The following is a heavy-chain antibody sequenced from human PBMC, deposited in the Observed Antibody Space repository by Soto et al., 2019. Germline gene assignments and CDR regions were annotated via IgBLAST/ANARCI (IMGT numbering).Heavy chain of an antibody. J-gene: IGHJ3*02. V-gene: IGHV4-4*02. CDR1: GGSVSSSNW. CDR2: IYHSGSA. Sequence: QVQLQESGPGLVKPSGTLSLTCPVSGGSVSSSNWWSWVRQSPGKGLEWMGEIYHSGSAHYNPSLKSRATISLDKSKNQFSLRLTSVTAADTAVYYCARVPGVVVSADDAFDIWGPGTRVIVSS. D-gene: IGHD2-21*02. CDR3: ARVPGVVVSADDAFDI.